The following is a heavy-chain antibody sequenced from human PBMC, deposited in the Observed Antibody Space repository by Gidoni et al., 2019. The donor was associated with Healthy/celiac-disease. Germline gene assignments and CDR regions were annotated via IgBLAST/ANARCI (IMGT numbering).Heavy chain of an antibody. V-gene: IGHV3-23*04. CDR2: ISGSGGST. D-gene: IGHD4-17*01. CDR1: GFTFSSYA. Sequence: EVQLVESGGVLVQPGGSLKLSCAAPGFTFSSYAMSWVRQAPGKGLEWVSAISGSGGSTYYADSVKGRFTISRDNSKNTLYLQMNSLRAEDTAVYYCAKLIRDYGAMGAFDIWGQGTMVTVSS. CDR3: AKLIRDYGAMGAFDI. J-gene: IGHJ3*02.